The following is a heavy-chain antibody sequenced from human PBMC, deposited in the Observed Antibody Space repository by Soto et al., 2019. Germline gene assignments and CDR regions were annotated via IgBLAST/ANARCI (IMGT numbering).Heavy chain of an antibody. D-gene: IGHD3-3*01. CDR2: IYPDDAET. Sequence: GESLKISCNASGHSFSMHWIGWVRQMPGKGLEWMGIIYPDDAETRYSPSFEGQVTISVDKSSSTAYLQWSSLQASDTAMYSCSRAGDFCNSCDPNYFQYCGKGTLGAVSS. CDR3: SRAGDFCNSCDPNYFQY. J-gene: IGHJ4*02. CDR1: GHSFSMHW. V-gene: IGHV5-51*01.